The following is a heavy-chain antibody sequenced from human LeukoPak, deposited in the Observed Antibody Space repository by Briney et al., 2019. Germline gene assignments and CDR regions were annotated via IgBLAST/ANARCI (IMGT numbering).Heavy chain of an antibody. J-gene: IGHJ6*02. CDR2: IYPGDSDT. D-gene: IGHD1-7*01. V-gene: IGHV5-51*01. Sequence: GESLKISCKGSGYRFTDYWIGWVRQMPGKGLEWMGIIYPGDSDTRYSPSFQGQVTISADKSINTAPLQWSSLKASDTAMYYCARGAAGTTPDYYYFGLDVWGQGTTVKVSS. CDR1: GYRFTDYW. CDR3: ARGAAGTTPDYYYFGLDV.